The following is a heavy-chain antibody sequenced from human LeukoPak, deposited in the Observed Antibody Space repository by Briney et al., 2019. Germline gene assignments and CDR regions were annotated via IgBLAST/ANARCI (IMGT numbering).Heavy chain of an antibody. CDR3: ARDGHSYGYGRGTFDY. Sequence: ASVTVSCTASGYTFTSYGISWVRQAPGQGLEWMGWISAYNGNTNYAQKLQGRVTMTTDTPTSTAYMELRSLRSDDTAVYYCARDGHSYGYGRGTFDYWGQGTLVTVSS. V-gene: IGHV1-18*01. CDR2: ISAYNGNT. CDR1: GYTFTSYG. J-gene: IGHJ4*02. D-gene: IGHD5-18*01.